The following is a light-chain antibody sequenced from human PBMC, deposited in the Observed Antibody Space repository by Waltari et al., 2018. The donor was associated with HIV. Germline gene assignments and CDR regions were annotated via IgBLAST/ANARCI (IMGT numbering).Light chain of an antibody. CDR1: TFGTKR. CDR3: QVWDSNSDHVI. V-gene: IGLV3-21*04. CDR2: HDS. Sequence: SSVLTQPPSVSVAPGKTARISCGGGTFGTKRVNWYQQNPGQAPVLVLYHDSDRPSGIPERFSGSNSGNTATLTISRVEAGDEADYYCQVWDSNSDHVIFGGGTKLTVL. J-gene: IGLJ2*01.